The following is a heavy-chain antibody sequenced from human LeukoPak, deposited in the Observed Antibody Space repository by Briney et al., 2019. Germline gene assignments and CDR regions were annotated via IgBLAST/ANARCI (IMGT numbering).Heavy chain of an antibody. CDR1: GFTFNNNW. D-gene: IGHD1-14*01. J-gene: IGHJ4*02. CDR3: ATITGYLDY. Sequence: GSLRLSCATSGFTFNNNWMSWVRRAPGKGLEWVANIDQDGSEKYYVDSVKGRFTISRDNAGNSLYLQMNSLRAEDTAVYYCATITGYLDYWGQGTLVTVSS. V-gene: IGHV3-7*02. CDR2: IDQDGSEK.